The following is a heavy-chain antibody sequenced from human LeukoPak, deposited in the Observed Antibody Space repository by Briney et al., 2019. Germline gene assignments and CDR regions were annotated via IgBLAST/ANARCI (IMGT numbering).Heavy chain of an antibody. CDR1: GFTFSSYW. V-gene: IGHV3-7*01. D-gene: IGHD3-16*01. Sequence: PGGSLRLSCAASGFTFSSYWMSWVRQAPGKGLEWVANIKQDGSNKYYADSVKGRFTISRDNSKNTLYLQMNSLRAEDTAVYYCAKLGDVRVFDYWGQGTLVTVSS. CDR3: AKLGDVRVFDY. J-gene: IGHJ4*02. CDR2: IKQDGSNK.